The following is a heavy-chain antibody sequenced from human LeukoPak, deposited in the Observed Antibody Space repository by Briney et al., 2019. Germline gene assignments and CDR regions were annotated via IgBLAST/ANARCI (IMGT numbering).Heavy chain of an antibody. D-gene: IGHD6-13*01. CDR3: ARGAAAGRYQYYYMDV. Sequence: GGSLRLSCAAPGFIFSNYDIHWVRQAPGKGLEWVAIISYDGSKKYHADSVKGRFTISRDNAKNTLYVQMNSLRDEDTAVYYCARGAAAGRYQYYYMDVWGKGTTVTVSS. CDR2: ISYDGSKK. CDR1: GFIFSNYD. J-gene: IGHJ6*03. V-gene: IGHV3-33*05.